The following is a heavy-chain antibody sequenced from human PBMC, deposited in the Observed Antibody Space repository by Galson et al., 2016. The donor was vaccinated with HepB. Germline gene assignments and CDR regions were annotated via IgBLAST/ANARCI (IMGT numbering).Heavy chain of an antibody. Sequence: SLRLSCAASGFTFSTYSMNWVRQAPGEGLEWISYMSSSGSSIYYADSVKGRFTISRDNANNSLYLQMNSLRDEDTAVYYCARDSDVWSPRSFDYWGQGILVTVS. D-gene: IGHD3-3*01. CDR1: GFTFSTYS. CDR2: MSSSGSSI. CDR3: ARDSDVWSPRSFDY. V-gene: IGHV3-48*02. J-gene: IGHJ4*02.